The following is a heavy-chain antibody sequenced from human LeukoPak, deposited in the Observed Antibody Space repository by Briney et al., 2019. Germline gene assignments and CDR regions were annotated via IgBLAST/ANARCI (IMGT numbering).Heavy chain of an antibody. J-gene: IGHJ5*02. D-gene: IGHD2-2*01. CDR2: IYTSGST. CDR1: GGSISSYY. Sequence: PSETLSLTCSVSGGSISSYYWSWIRQPAGKGLEWIGRIYTSGSTNYNPSLNSRVTMSVDTSKNQFSLKLTSVTAADTAVYYCARARVVVVGTGWFDPWGQGTLVTVSS. CDR3: ARARVVVVGTGWFDP. V-gene: IGHV4-4*07.